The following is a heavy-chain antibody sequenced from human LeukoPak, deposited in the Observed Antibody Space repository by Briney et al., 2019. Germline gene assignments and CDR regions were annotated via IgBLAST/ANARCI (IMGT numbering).Heavy chain of an antibody. CDR2: ISYDGSNK. Sequence: GGSLNLSCPASEFTFISYAMHWVGQAPAKGLGGVQVISYDGSNKYYADSVKGRFTISRDNSKNTLYLQMNSLRAEDTAVYYCAREWELHYRYVDYWGQGTLVTVSS. CDR1: EFTFISYA. CDR3: AREWELHYRYVDY. V-gene: IGHV3-30*04. J-gene: IGHJ4*02. D-gene: IGHD1-26*01.